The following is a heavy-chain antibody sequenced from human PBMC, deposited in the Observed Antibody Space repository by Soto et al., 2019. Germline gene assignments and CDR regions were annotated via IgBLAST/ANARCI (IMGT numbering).Heavy chain of an antibody. V-gene: IGHV1-46*03. J-gene: IGHJ4*02. D-gene: IGHD3-3*01. CDR3: ARGTSPWNDFWSGYTFDY. CDR2: INPSGGST. Sequence: GASVKVSCKASGYTFTSYYMHWVRQAPGQGLEWMGIINPSGGSTSYAQKFQGRVTMARDTSTSTVYMELSSLRSEDTAVYYCARGTSPWNDFWSGYTFDYWGQGTLVPVS. CDR1: GYTFTSYY.